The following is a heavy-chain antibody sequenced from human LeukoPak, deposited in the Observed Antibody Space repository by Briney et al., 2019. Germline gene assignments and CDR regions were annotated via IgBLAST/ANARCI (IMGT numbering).Heavy chain of an antibody. J-gene: IGHJ4*02. D-gene: IGHD6-6*01. CDR2: IIPIFGTA. Sequence: ASVKVSCKASGGTFSSYAISWVRQAPGQGLEWMGGIIPIFGTANYAQKFQGRVTITADESTSTAYMELSSLRSEDTAVYYCARDGSIEYSSSAYFDYWGQGTLVTVSP. V-gene: IGHV1-69*01. CDR1: GGTFSSYA. CDR3: ARDGSIEYSSSAYFDY.